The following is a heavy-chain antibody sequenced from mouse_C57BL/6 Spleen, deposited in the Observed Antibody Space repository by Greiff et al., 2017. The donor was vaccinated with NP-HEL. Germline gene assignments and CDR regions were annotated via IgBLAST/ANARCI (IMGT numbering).Heavy chain of an antibody. D-gene: IGHD2-1*01. CDR3: ERQGGNGNFFDY. J-gene: IGHJ2*01. Sequence: EVQLVESGGDLVKPGGSLKLSCAASGFTFSSYGMSWVRQTPDKRLEWVATISSGGSYTYYPDSVKGRFTISRDNAKNTLYLQMSSLKSEATAMYYCERQGGNGNFFDYWGQGTTLTVSS. CDR2: ISSGGSYT. CDR1: GFTFSSYG. V-gene: IGHV5-6*01.